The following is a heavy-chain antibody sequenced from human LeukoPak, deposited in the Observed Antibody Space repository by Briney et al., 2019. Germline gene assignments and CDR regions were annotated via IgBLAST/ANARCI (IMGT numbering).Heavy chain of an antibody. V-gene: IGHV3-53*01. Sequence: GGSLRLSCAASGFTVSSNYMSWVRQAPGKGLEWVSVVYSGGSTYYADSVKGRFTISRDNSRNTLYLQMNSLRAEDTAVYYCARAVSGSSPSDYWGQGTLVTVSS. D-gene: IGHD3-16*01. CDR3: ARAVSGSSPSDY. CDR1: GFTVSSNY. CDR2: VYSGGST. J-gene: IGHJ4*02.